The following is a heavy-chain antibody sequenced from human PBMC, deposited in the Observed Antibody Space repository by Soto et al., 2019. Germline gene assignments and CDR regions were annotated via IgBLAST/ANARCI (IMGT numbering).Heavy chain of an antibody. V-gene: IGHV4-59*01. Sequence: QVQLQESGPGLVKPSETLSLTCTVSGGSIINYYWSWIRQPPGKGLEWIGYIYYSGSTNYNPSLKSRVTISVDTSKNQFSLKLNSVTAADTAVYYCARVNYGNYYYYYGMDVWGQGTTVTVSS. D-gene: IGHD4-17*01. CDR1: GGSIINYY. J-gene: IGHJ6*02. CDR3: ARVNYGNYYYYYGMDV. CDR2: IYYSGST.